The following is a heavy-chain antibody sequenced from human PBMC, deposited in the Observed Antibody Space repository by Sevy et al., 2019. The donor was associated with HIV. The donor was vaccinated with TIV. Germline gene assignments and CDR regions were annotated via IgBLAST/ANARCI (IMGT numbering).Heavy chain of an antibody. D-gene: IGHD3-22*01. Sequence: GSLRLSCAASGFTFSSYSMNWVRQAPGKGLEWVSSISSSSSYIYYADSVKGRFTISRDNAKNSLYLQMNSLRAEDTAVYYCARDAALSNYYDSSGYPNAFDIWGQRTMVTVSS. CDR3: ARDAALSNYYDSSGYPNAFDI. V-gene: IGHV3-21*01. J-gene: IGHJ3*02. CDR2: ISSSSSYI. CDR1: GFTFSSYS.